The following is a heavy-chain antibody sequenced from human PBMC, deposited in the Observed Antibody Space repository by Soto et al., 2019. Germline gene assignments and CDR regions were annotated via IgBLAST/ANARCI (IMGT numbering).Heavy chain of an antibody. J-gene: IGHJ5*02. Sequence: EVQLVESGGGLVKPGGSLRLSCAASGFSFSSYSMNWVRQAPGKGLEWVSSISSSASHINYADSVKGRFTISRDNAKKPLYLRMNSLRAEDTAVYYCARGYTGYCSGGTCYWFDPWGQGTLVTVSS. CDR2: ISSSASHI. CDR3: ARGYTGYCSGGTCYWFDP. V-gene: IGHV3-21*01. CDR1: GFSFSSYS. D-gene: IGHD2-15*01.